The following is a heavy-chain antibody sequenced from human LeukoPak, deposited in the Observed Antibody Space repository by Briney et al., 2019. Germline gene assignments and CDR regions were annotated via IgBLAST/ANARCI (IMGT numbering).Heavy chain of an antibody. Sequence: PSETLSLTCTVSGGSISSGDYYWSWIRQPPGKGLEWIGYIYYSGSTYYNPSLKSRVTISVDTSKNQFSLKLSSVTAADTAVYYCARGPFNYGSGSYYPGRGASSWFDPWGQGTLVTVSS. CDR3: ARGPFNYGSGSYYPGRGASSWFDP. CDR2: IYYSGST. CDR1: GGSISSGDYY. J-gene: IGHJ5*02. D-gene: IGHD3-10*01. V-gene: IGHV4-30-4*01.